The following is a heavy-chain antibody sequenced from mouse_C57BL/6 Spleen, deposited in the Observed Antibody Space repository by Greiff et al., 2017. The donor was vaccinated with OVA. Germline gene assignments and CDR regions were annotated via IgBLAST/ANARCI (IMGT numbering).Heavy chain of an antibody. D-gene: IGHD1-1*01. J-gene: IGHJ2*01. V-gene: IGHV5-17*01. CDR1: GFTFSDYG. CDR3: ARHGSQYYFDY. CDR2: ISSGSSTI. Sequence: EVKLVESGGGLVKPGGSLKLSCAASGFTFSDYGMHWVRQAPEKGLEWVGYISSGSSTIYYANTVKRRFTISRDNTKNTLFLQMTSLKSEDTAMYYCARHGSQYYFDYWGQGTTLTVSS.